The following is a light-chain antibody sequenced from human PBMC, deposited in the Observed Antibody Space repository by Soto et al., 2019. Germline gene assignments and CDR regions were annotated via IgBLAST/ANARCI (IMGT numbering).Light chain of an antibody. V-gene: IGKV1-5*01. CDR1: QNINNL. CDR2: DAS. J-gene: IGKJ1*01. Sequence: DIQITQSPSTLSADIGDRVTITCRASQNINNLIAWYQQKPGKAPKFLIYDASTLESGVPSRFGGSGFGTEFSLTISSLQPDDFGSYYCQHMRTFGQGTKV. CDR3: QHMRT.